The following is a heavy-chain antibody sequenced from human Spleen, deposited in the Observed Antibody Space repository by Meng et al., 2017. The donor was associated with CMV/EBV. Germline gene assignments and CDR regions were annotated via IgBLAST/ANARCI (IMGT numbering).Heavy chain of an antibody. Sequence: GGSLRLSCAASGFTFSSYAMHWIRRAPGKGLEWIAYISDRSDIIQYADSVKGRFAISRDNAKNSLYLQMTSLRVEDTAVYYCARDRRLYFLDYWGQGTLVTVSS. V-gene: IGHV3-48*04. J-gene: IGHJ4*02. CDR2: ISDRSDII. CDR3: ARDRRLYFLDY. CDR1: GFTFSSYA. D-gene: IGHD2-8*01.